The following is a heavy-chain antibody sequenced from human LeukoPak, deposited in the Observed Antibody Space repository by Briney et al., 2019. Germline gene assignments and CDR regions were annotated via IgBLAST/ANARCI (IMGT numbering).Heavy chain of an antibody. CDR3: EREGEYSGSPTDY. CDR1: GSTVSSNY. J-gene: IGHJ4*02. CDR2: IYTDGTT. D-gene: IGHD5-12*01. Sequence: WGSLRLSCAASGSTVSSNYMSWVRQAPGKGLDWVSVIYTDGTTYYAGSVRGRFTISRDESKNTLHLQMSSLRADATAVYYCEREGEYSGSPTDYWGQGTLVTVSS. V-gene: IGHV3-53*01.